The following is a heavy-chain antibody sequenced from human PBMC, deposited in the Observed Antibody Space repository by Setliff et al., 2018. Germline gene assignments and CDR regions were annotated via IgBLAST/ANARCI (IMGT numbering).Heavy chain of an antibody. V-gene: IGHV3-7*01. CDR1: GGSFSTYY. J-gene: IGHJ4*02. CDR2: IKEDGSEK. Sequence: ETLSLTCAVYGGSFSTYYWIWIRQPPGKGLEWVANIKEDGSEKYYVDSVKGRFSISRDNAKNSLYLQMNSLRAEDTAVYYCATGITMVRTFDYWGQGTLVTVSS. D-gene: IGHD3-10*01. CDR3: ATGITMVRTFDY.